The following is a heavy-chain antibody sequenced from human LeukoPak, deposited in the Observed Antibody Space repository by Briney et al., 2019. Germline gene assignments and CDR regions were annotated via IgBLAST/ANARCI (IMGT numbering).Heavy chain of an antibody. D-gene: IGHD1-20*01. CDR2: INHSGST. J-gene: IGHJ5*01. V-gene: IGHV4-34*01. CDR1: AGSFSGYY. Sequence: SETLSLTCAVYAGSFSGYYWSWIRQPPGQGLEWIGEINHSGSTNYNPSLKSRVTISVDTSKNQFSLKLSSVTAADAAVYYRARVLIYTNWKYNWFDSWGQGTLVSVSS. CDR3: ARVLIYTNWKYNWFDS.